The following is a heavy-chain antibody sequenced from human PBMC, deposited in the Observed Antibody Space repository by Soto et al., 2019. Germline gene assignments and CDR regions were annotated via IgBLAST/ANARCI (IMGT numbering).Heavy chain of an antibody. CDR3: AKTSRVRGAYYYGMDV. Sequence: GTLRLSCAASGFTFSSYGMHWVRQAPGKGLEWVAVISYDGSNKYYADSVKGRFTISRDNSKNTLYLQMNSLRAEDTAVYYCAKTSRVRGAYYYGMDVWGQGTTVTVSS. J-gene: IGHJ6*02. CDR1: GFTFSSYG. V-gene: IGHV3-30*18. D-gene: IGHD3-10*01. CDR2: ISYDGSNK.